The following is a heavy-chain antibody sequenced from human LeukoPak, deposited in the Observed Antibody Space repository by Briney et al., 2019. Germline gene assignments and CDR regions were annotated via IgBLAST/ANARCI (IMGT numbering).Heavy chain of an antibody. Sequence: GGSLRLSCAASGFTFSSYAMTWVRQAPGKGLEWVSGISGSGGSTYYADSVKGRFTISRDNSKNTLYLQMNSLRAEDTAVYFCAKSRRHRDAFHVWGQGTMVTVPS. V-gene: IGHV3-23*01. CDR2: ISGSGGST. CDR3: AKSRRHRDAFHV. J-gene: IGHJ3*01. CDR1: GFTFSSYA.